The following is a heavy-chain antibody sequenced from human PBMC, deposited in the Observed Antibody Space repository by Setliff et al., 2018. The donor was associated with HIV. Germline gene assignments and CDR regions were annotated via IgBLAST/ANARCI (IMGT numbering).Heavy chain of an antibody. CDR2: ISAYNGNT. CDR3: ATRGRDLGFDY. D-gene: IGHD1-1*01. V-gene: IGHV1-18*01. CDR1: GYTFTSYG. J-gene: IGHJ4*02. Sequence: ASVKVSCKPSGYTFTSYGISWVRQAPGQGLEWMGWISAYNGNTNYAQKLQGRVTMTTDTSTSTTYMELRSLRSDDTAVYYCATRGRDLGFDYWGQGTLVTVSS.